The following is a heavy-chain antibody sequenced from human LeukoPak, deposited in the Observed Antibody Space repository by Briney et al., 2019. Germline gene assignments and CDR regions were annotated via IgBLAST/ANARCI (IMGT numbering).Heavy chain of an antibody. Sequence: KPSETLSLTCTVSGGSVSSGSYYWSWIRQPPGKGXEXIXXIYYSGSTNYNPSLKSRVTISVDTSKNQFSLKLSSVTAADTAVYYCARETATGPTGHFDYWGQGTLVTVSS. J-gene: IGHJ4*02. CDR2: IYYSGST. CDR3: ARETATGPTGHFDY. D-gene: IGHD2-15*01. V-gene: IGHV4-61*01. CDR1: GGSVSSGSYY.